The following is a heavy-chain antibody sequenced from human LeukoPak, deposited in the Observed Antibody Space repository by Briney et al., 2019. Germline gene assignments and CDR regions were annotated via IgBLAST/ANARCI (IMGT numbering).Heavy chain of an antibody. CDR1: GFTVSSNY. CDR2: ISYDGSNK. CDR3: AKDGPTYYDILTGYYGY. Sequence: SGGSLRLSCAASGFTVSSNYMSWVRQAPEKGLEWVAVISYDGSNKYYADSVKGRFTISRDNSKNTLYLQMNSLRAEDTAVYYCAKDGPTYYDILTGYYGYWGQGTLVTVSS. D-gene: IGHD3-9*01. V-gene: IGHV3-30*18. J-gene: IGHJ4*02.